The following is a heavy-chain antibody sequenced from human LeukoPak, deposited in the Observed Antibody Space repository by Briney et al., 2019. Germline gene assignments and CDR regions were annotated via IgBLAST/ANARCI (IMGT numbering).Heavy chain of an antibody. V-gene: IGHV4-30-4*01. D-gene: IGHD3-10*01. CDR2: IYYSGST. CDR1: GGSISSGDYY. Sequence: PSQTLSLTCTVSGGSISSGDYYWSWIRQPPGKGLEWIGYIYYSGSTYYNPSLKSRVTISVDTSKNQFSLKLSPVTAADTAVYYCARGKVRGVFDPWGQRTLVTVSS. CDR3: ARGKVRGVFDP. J-gene: IGHJ5*02.